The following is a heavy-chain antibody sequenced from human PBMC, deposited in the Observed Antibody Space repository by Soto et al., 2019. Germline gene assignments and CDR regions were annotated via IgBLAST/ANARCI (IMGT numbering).Heavy chain of an antibody. V-gene: IGHV4-4*02. CDR3: ARVEYSGYDGPYYFDY. J-gene: IGHJ4*02. CDR2: IYHSGST. Sequence: SETLSLTCAVSSGSISSSNWWSWVRQPPGKGLEWIGEIYHSGSTNYNPSLKSRVTISVDTSKNQFSLKLSSVTAADTAVYYCARVEYSGYDGPYYFDYWGQGTLVTVSS. D-gene: IGHD5-12*01. CDR1: SGSISSSNW.